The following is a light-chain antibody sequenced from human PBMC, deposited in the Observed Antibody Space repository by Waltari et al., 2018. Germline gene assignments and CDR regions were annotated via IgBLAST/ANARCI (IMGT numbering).Light chain of an antibody. V-gene: IGLV2-23*02. Sequence: QSALTQPASVSGSPGQSITISCTGTSSDVGGYNYVSWYQQYPDKAPKLMIYDVSKRPSGGSNRFSGSKSGNTASLTISGLQAEDEADYYCCSYAGSSTHVLFGGGTKLTVL. CDR1: SSDVGGYNY. J-gene: IGLJ2*01. CDR3: CSYAGSSTHVL. CDR2: DVS.